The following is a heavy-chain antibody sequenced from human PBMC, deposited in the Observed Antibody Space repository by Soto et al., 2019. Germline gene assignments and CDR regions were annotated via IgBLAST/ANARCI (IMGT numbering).Heavy chain of an antibody. CDR1: GFTFSGSA. CDR3: ARGRAGFFWSGRRDNWFDP. V-gene: IGHV4-59*06. Sequence: VQLVESGGGLVQPGGSLKLSCAASGFTFSGSAVHWVRQASGKGLEWVGYIYYSGSTYYNPSLKSRVTISLDASKNQFSLRLSSVTAADTAVYYCARGRAGFFWSGRRDNWFDPWGQGTLVTVSS. D-gene: IGHD3-3*01. CDR2: IYYSGST. J-gene: IGHJ5*02.